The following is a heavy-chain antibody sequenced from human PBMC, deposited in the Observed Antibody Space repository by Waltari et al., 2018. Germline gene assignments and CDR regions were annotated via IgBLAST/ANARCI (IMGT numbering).Heavy chain of an antibody. J-gene: IGHJ3*01. V-gene: IGHV4-4*07. D-gene: IGHD1-1*01. Sequence: QVQFQESGPGLVKFSETLSGTCTSSACSIREYYWSWIRQPAGKGLDWIGRLYSSGGTNNNHFLDSGVSMSIDTSKNQCTPQLNAVTAADTDIYYGTYERRQLELVASFDVWGHGTTVSVSS. CDR1: ACSIREYY. CDR3: TYERRQLELVASFDV. CDR2: LYSSGGT.